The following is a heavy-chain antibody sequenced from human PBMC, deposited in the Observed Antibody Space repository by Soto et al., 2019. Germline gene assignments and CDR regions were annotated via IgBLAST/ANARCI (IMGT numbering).Heavy chain of an antibody. V-gene: IGHV1-2*02. CDR2: INPNSGGT. J-gene: IGHJ4*02. CDR1: GYTFTGYY. D-gene: IGHD6-13*01. CDR3: ESPTAGYRSTTSYD. Sequence: GASVKVSCKASGYTFTGYYMHWVRQAPGQGLEWMGWINPNSGGTNYAQKFQGRVTMTRDTSISTAYMELSRLRSDDTAVYYCESPTAGYRSTTSYDWGQGLLRTLSS.